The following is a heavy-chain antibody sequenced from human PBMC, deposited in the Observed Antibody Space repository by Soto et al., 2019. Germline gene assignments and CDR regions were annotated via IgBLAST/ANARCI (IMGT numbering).Heavy chain of an antibody. CDR3: AKDRLSGSCYFDY. J-gene: IGHJ4*02. CDR1: GFTFSSYA. Sequence: PGGSLRLSCAASGFTFSSYAMSWVRQAPGKGLEWVSAISGSGGSTYYADSVKGRFTISRDNSKNTLYLQMNSLRAEDTAVYYRAKDRLSGSCYFDYWGQGTLVTVSS. V-gene: IGHV3-23*01. D-gene: IGHD1-26*01. CDR2: ISGSGGST.